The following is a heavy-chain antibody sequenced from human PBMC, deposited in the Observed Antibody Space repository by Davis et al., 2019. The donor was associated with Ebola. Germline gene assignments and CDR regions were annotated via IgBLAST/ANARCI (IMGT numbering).Heavy chain of an antibody. V-gene: IGHV1-69*13. J-gene: IGHJ4*02. CDR3: ARMVGSSGGKSYGDDY. CDR2: IIPMYATT. CDR1: GGSSSSYG. D-gene: IGHD5-18*01. Sequence: AASVKVSCKASGGSSSSYGINWVRQAPGQGLEWMGGIIPMYATTSYAQKFQGRFTITADESTSTVYMELSSLRSEDTAVFYCARMVGSSGGKSYGDDYWGQGTLVSVSS.